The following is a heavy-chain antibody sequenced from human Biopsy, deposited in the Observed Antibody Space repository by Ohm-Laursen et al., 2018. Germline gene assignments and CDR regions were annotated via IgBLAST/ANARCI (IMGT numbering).Heavy chain of an antibody. CDR3: ARDRDRRGWFDP. CDR2: IYTSGIT. J-gene: IGHJ5*02. CDR1: GGSLSSYS. V-gene: IGHV4-4*07. D-gene: IGHD1-14*01. Sequence: SDTLSLTCTASGGSLSSYSWSWIRQPAGKGLEWIGQIYTSGITNYNPSLKSRVTMSVDTSKNKFSLRVSSVTAADTAVYYCARDRDRRGWFDPWGQGTLVTVSS.